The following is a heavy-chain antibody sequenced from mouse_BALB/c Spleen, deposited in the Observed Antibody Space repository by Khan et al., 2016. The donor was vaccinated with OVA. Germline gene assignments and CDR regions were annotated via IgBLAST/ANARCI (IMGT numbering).Heavy chain of an antibody. D-gene: IGHD1-1*01. Sequence: EVKLVESGGDVVKPGGSLKLSCAASGFTFSTYGMSWVRQTPDKRLEWVATVSTGGHYTYYPDTVKGRFTISRDNAKDTLYLQMSSLKSEDTAMFYCVRLAYFYDSEGFAYWGQGTLVTVSA. J-gene: IGHJ3*01. CDR2: VSTGGHYT. CDR3: VRLAYFYDSEGFAY. V-gene: IGHV5-6*01. CDR1: GFTFSTYG.